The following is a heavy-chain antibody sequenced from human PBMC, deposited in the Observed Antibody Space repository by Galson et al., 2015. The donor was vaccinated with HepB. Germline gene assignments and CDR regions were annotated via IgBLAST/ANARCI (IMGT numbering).Heavy chain of an antibody. V-gene: IGHV3-21*01. Sequence: SLRLSCAASGFTFSSYSMNWVRQAPGKGLEWVSSISSSSYIYYADSVKGRFTISRDNAKNSLYLQMNSLRAEDTAVYYCAREVSSTSGNWFDPWGQGTLVTVSS. D-gene: IGHD2-2*01. J-gene: IGHJ5*02. CDR1: GFTFSSYS. CDR3: AREVSSTSGNWFDP. CDR2: ISSSSYI.